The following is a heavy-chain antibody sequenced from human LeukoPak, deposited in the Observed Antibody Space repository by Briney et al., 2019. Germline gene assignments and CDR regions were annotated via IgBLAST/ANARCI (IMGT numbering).Heavy chain of an antibody. D-gene: IGHD2-8*02. J-gene: IGHJ4*02. CDR2: ISSRGTTT. Sequence: GGSLRLSCLASGFTFRDYYTTWIRQAPGKGLEWISFISSRGTTTDYADSVKGRFTISRDNSKSTLSLQMNSLRAEDTAIYYCATYRQVLLPFESWGQGTLVTVSS. CDR1: GFTFRDYY. CDR3: ATYRQVLLPFES. V-gene: IGHV3-11*01.